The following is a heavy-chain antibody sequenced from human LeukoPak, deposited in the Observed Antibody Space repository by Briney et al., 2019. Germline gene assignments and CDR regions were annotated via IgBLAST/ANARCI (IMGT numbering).Heavy chain of an antibody. CDR1: GGSISSSYY. CDR2: IYYSGST. CDR3: ARDPPDGYNAP. V-gene: IGHV4-39*07. J-gene: IGHJ5*02. D-gene: IGHD5-24*01. Sequence: NPSETLSLTCTVSGGSISSSYYWGWIRPPPGKGLEWIGSIYYSGSTYYNPSLKSRVTISVDTSKNQFSLKLSSVTAADTAVYYCARDPPDGYNAPWGQGTLVSVSS.